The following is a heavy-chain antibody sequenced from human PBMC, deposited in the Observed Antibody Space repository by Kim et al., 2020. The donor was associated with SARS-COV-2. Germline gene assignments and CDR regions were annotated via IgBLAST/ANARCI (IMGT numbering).Heavy chain of an antibody. J-gene: IGHJ4*02. CDR1: GFTFSSFG. D-gene: IGHD2-15*01. V-gene: IGHV3-30*18. CDR3: AKELSGKSCYVF. CDR2: ISYDGSNK. Sequence: GGSLRLSCAASGFTFSSFGMHWVRQAPGKGLEWVAVISYDGSNKYYADSVKGRFTISRDNSKNTVNLQMNNLRVEDTAVYHCAKELSGKSCYVFWGRGTLVTVSS.